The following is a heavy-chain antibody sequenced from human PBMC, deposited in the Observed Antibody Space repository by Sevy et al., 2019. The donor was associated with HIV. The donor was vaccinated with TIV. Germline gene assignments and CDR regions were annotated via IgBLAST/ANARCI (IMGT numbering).Heavy chain of an antibody. CDR2: ISGSGGST. J-gene: IGHJ4*02. CDR1: GFTFSSYA. CDR3: PKDAHARLWFGELLYPHYFDY. D-gene: IGHD3-10*01. Sequence: GGSLRLSCAASGFTFSSYAMSWVRQAPGKGLEWVSAISGSGGSTYYADSVKGRFTISRDNSKNTLYLQMNSLRAEDTGVYYCPKDAHARLWFGELLYPHYFDYWGQGTLVTVSS. V-gene: IGHV3-23*01.